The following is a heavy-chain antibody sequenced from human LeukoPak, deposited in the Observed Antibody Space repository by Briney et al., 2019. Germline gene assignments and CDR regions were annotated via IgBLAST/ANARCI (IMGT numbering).Heavy chain of an antibody. CDR1: GFTFSNYW. D-gene: IGHD5-18*01. V-gene: IGHV3-74*01. CDR2: TNTDGSRA. CDR3: ARGDDTAVVSGGYNWFDS. Sequence: GGSLRLSCAASGFTFSNYWMHWVRQAPGKGLVWVSRTNTDGSRADYADSVKGRFTNSRDNAKNSLYLQMDSLGAEDTAVYYCARGDDTAVVSGGYNWFDSWGQGTLVTVSS. J-gene: IGHJ5*01.